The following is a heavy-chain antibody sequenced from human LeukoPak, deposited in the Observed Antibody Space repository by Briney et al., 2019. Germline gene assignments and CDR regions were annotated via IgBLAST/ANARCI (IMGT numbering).Heavy chain of an antibody. CDR3: TRGDSSGWYF. D-gene: IGHD6-19*01. J-gene: IGHJ4*02. V-gene: IGHV3-7*01. CDR2: IKQDGSER. Sequence: GGSLRLSCAASGFTFSSYWMSWVRQTSGKGLEWVANIKQDGSERYYVDSVKGRFTISRDNAENSLYLQMNSLTAEDTAVYYCTRGDSSGWYFGGQGTLVTVSS. CDR1: GFTFSSYW.